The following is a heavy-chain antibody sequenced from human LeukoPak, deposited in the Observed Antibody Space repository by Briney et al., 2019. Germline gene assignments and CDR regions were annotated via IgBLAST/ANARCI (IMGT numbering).Heavy chain of an antibody. J-gene: IGHJ4*02. CDR1: GLTFSSYW. D-gene: IGHD3-9*01. Sequence: GGSLRLSCVASGLTFSSYWMTWVRQAPGKGLEWVSGISRTGSSTYYADSVKGRFTISRDNSKNTLYVQMASLTVEDTAVYFCAKVVGNYNYMTGYYKTYYFDHWGQGALVTVSS. CDR3: AKVVGNYNYMTGYYKTYYFDH. CDR2: ISRTGSST. V-gene: IGHV3-23*01.